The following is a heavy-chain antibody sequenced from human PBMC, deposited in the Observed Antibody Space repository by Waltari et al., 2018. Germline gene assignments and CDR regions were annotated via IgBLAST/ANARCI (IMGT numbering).Heavy chain of an antibody. CDR2: IYHGGDK. J-gene: IGHJ1*01. Sequence: QVQLQESGPGLVRRSETLSRTRAVSGYLINSGHYWGWVRQTPGKGLQWIGTIYHGGDKFYNPSLESRVTMSLDTSKNQLFLKLTSVTAEDTAMYYCVRNGLGYCTSSTCYKNDDWGQGTLVTVSS. CDR1: GYLINSGHY. CDR3: VRNGLGYCTSSTCYKNDD. V-gene: IGHV4-38-2*01. D-gene: IGHD2-2*01.